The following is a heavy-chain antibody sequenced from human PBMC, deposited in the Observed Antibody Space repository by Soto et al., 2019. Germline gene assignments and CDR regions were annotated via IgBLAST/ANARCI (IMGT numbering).Heavy chain of an antibody. CDR1: GYTFTGYY. V-gene: IGHV1-2*04. CDR2: INPNSGGI. Sequence: QVQLVQSGAEVKKPGASVKVSCKASGYTFTGYYMHWVRQAPGQGLEWMGWINPNSGGINYAQKFQGWVTMTRDTSISTAYMELSRLRSDDTAVYYCARATGTTVGPDYWGQGTLVTVSS. J-gene: IGHJ4*02. D-gene: IGHD1-7*01. CDR3: ARATGTTVGPDY.